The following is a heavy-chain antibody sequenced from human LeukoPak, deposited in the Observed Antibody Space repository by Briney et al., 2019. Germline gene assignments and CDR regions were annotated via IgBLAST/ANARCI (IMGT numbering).Heavy chain of an antibody. CDR1: GFTFSSYA. CDR2: ISGSGGST. V-gene: IGHV3-23*01. Sequence: AGGSLRLSCAASGFTFSSYAMSWVRQAPGKGLEWVSAISGSGGSTYYADSVKGRFTISRDNSKNTLYLQMNSLRAEDTAVYYCAKGPSHLYYGGNPSGGQGTLVTVSS. CDR3: AKGPSHLYYGGNPS. J-gene: IGHJ4*02. D-gene: IGHD4-23*01.